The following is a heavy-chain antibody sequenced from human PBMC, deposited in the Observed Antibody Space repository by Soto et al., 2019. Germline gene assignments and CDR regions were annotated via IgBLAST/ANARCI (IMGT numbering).Heavy chain of an antibody. Sequence: QITLKESGPTLVKPTQTLTLTCTFSGFSLSTSGVGVGWIRQPPGKALEWLALIYWDDDKRYSPSLKSRLTITKDTSKNQVVLTMTNMAPVDTATYYCARLIAVAGNFDYWGQGTLVTVSS. V-gene: IGHV2-5*02. CDR3: ARLIAVAGNFDY. D-gene: IGHD6-19*01. CDR1: GFSLSTSGVG. J-gene: IGHJ4*02. CDR2: IYWDDDK.